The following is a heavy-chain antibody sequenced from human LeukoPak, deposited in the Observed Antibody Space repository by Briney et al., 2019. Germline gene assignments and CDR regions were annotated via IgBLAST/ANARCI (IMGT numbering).Heavy chain of an antibody. J-gene: IGHJ6*02. CDR1: GGSISSGDFY. D-gene: IGHD4-23*01. V-gene: IGHV4-30-4*01. CDR2: IYYSGIT. CDR3: ARDRSTVDYYGLDV. Sequence: PSETLSLNCTVSGGSISSGDFYWSWIRQPPEKGLEYIGYIYYSGITFYNPSLRSRITISIDTSKNQFSLKLSSVTAADTAVYYCARDRSTVDYYGLDVWGQGTTVIVSS.